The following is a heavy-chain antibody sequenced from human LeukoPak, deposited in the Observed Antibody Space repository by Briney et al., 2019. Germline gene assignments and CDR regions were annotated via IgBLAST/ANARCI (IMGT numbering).Heavy chain of an antibody. D-gene: IGHD1-1*01. CDR2: ICYYGNNK. V-gene: IGHV3-33*01. CDR1: GFTFSSND. Sequence: GTSLRLSCAASGFTFSSNDMHWVRQAPGKGGEGGAVICYYGNNKYYPSSVKCLFTISRHNSKNPLFLQINSLSAEDTAVYYCAAFATSNAQWANFDFWGQGTLVTVSS. CDR3: AAFATSNAQWANFDF. J-gene: IGHJ4*02.